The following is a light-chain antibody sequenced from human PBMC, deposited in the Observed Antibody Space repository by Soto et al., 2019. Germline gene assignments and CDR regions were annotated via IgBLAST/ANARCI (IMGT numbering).Light chain of an antibody. Sequence: QSALTQPASVSGSPGQSITISCTGTSSDVGSYNLVSWYQQHPGKAPKLMIYEGSKRPSGVSNRFSGSKSGNTASLTISGLQAEDEASYYCSSYTNDNTVVFGGGTKVTVL. CDR1: SSDVGSYNL. CDR3: SSYTNDNTVV. CDR2: EGS. J-gene: IGLJ2*01. V-gene: IGLV2-14*02.